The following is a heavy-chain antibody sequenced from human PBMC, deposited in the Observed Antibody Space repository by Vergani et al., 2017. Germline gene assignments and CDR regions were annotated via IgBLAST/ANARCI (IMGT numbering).Heavy chain of an antibody. CDR3: ARGVGAGPQSYYVDY. D-gene: IGHD1-26*01. Sequence: QVQLVESGGGVVQPGRSLRLSCAASGFTFSSYAMHWVRQAPGKGLEWVAVISYDGSNKYYADSVKGRFTISRDNSKNTLYLQMNSLRAEDTAVYYCARGVGAGPQSYYVDYWGQGTLVTVSS. CDR2: ISYDGSNK. CDR1: GFTFSSYA. V-gene: IGHV3-30*01. J-gene: IGHJ4*02.